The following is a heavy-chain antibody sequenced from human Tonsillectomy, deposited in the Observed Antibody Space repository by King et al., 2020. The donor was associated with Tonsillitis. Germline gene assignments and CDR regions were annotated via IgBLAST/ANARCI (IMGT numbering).Heavy chain of an antibody. Sequence: QLQESGPGLVKPSGTLSLMCTVSGGSISSTSYYWAWIRQPPGKGLEWIASIYYSGKTYYKSSLKSRVTISIDTSKNQFSLKLSSVTAADTAVYYCARGWGSYRKQDYWGQGTLVIVSS. D-gene: IGHD3-16*02. CDR3: ARGWGSYRKQDY. J-gene: IGHJ4*01. CDR1: GGSISSTSYY. CDR2: IYYSGKT. V-gene: IGHV4-39*07.